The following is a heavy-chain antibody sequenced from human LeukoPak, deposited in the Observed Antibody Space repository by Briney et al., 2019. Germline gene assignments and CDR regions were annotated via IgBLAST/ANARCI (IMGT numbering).Heavy chain of an antibody. CDR3: ARDPNSYGYSRLDY. D-gene: IGHD5-18*01. Sequence: GGSLRLSCAASGFTFSSYAMSWVRQAPGKGLEWVSAISGSGGSTYYADSVKGRFTISRDNSKNTLYLQMNSLRAEDTAVYYCARDPNSYGYSRLDYWGQGTLVTVSS. J-gene: IGHJ4*02. CDR1: GFTFSSYA. CDR2: ISGSGGST. V-gene: IGHV3-23*01.